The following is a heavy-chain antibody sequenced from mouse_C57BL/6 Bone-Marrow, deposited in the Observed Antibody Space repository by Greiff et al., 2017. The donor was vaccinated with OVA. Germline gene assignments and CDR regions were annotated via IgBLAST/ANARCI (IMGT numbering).Heavy chain of an antibody. D-gene: IGHD3-2*01. CDR2: IYPRSGNT. CDR3: ARDRTCYWYFDV. V-gene: IGHV1-81*01. J-gene: IGHJ1*03. Sequence: VQLQQSGAELARPGASVKLSCKASGYTFTSYGISWVKQRTGQGLEWIGAIYPRSGNTYYNEKFKGKATLTADKSSSTAYMELRSLTSEDSAVYFWARDRTCYWYFDVWGTGTTVTVAS. CDR1: GYTFTSYG.